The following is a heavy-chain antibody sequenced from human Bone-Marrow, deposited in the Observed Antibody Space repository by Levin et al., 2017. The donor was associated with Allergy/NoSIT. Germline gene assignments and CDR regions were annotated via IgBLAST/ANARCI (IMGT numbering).Heavy chain of an antibody. D-gene: IGHD1-26*01. CDR1: GYSFTSYW. J-gene: IGHJ3*02. CDR3: ARRGGSYLGVRGFDI. V-gene: IGHV5-51*01. Sequence: HGESLKISCKGSGYSFTSYWIGWVRQMPGKGLEWMGIIYPGDSDTRYSPSFQGQVTISADKSISTAYLQWSSLKASDTAMYYCARRGGSYLGVRGFDIWGQGTMVTVSS. CDR2: IYPGDSDT.